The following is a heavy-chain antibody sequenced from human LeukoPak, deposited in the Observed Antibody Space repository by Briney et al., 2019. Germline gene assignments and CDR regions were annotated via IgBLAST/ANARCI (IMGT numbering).Heavy chain of an antibody. CDR1: GYTFTSND. V-gene: IGHV1-8*01. CDR2: MNPNSGNT. D-gene: IGHD3-10*01. Sequence: ASVKVSCKASGYTFTSNDINWVRQVTGQGLEWMGWMNPNSGNTGYAQKFQGRVTMTRNTSISTAYMELSSLRSEDTAVYYCARGPSITMVRGVKFGWFDPWGQGTLVTVSS. J-gene: IGHJ5*02. CDR3: ARGPSITMVRGVKFGWFDP.